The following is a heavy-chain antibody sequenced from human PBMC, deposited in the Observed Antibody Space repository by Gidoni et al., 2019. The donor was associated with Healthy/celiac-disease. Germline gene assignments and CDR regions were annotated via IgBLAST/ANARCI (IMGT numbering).Heavy chain of an antibody. V-gene: IGHV4-34*01. CDR2: INHSGST. Sequence: QVQLQQRGAGPLTPSETLSLTCAVYGGSFSGYSWSWIRQPPGKGLEWIGEINHSGSTNYIPSLKIRVTISVDTSKLQFSLKLSSVTAADTAVYYCARISLTRGSLGDDWGQGTLVTVSS. CDR1: GGSFSGYS. CDR3: ARISLTRGSLGDD. D-gene: IGHD3-16*01. J-gene: IGHJ4*02.